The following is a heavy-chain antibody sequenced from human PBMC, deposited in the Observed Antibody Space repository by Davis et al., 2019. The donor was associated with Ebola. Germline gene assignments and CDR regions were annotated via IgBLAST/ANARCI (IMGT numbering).Heavy chain of an antibody. CDR2: IKQDGSEK. CDR1: GFTFSSYW. V-gene: IGHV3-7*03. Sequence: GESLKISCAASGFTFSSYWMSWVRQAPGKGLEWVANIKQDGSEKYYVDSVKGRFTISRDNAKNSLYLQMNSLRAEDKDVYYCARDYYYYGMDVWGQGTTVTVSS. J-gene: IGHJ6*02. CDR3: ARDYYYYGMDV.